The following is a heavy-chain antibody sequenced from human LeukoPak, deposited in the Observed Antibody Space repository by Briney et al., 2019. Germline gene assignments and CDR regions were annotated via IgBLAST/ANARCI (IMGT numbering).Heavy chain of an antibody. CDR1: GGSISSSSYY. V-gene: IGHV4-39*01. CDR3: ARRSRMGATTFPFDY. CDR2: IYYSGST. Sequence: PSEALSLTCTVSGGSISSSSYYWGWIRQPPGKGLEWIGSIYYSGSTYYNPSLKSRVTISVDTSKNPFSLKLSSVTAADTAVYYCARRSRMGATTFPFDYWGQGTLVTVSS. D-gene: IGHD1-26*01. J-gene: IGHJ4*02.